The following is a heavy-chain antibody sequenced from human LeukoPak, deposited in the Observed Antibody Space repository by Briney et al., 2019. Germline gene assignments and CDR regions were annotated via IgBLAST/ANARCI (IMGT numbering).Heavy chain of an antibody. Sequence: SGTLSLTCSVSGGSIRSHYWSWIRQPPGKGLEWIGYIYYSGSTNYKPSLKSRVTISVDTSKNQFSLKLSSVTAADTAVYYCAWGYNYYYMDVWGKGTTVTVSS. CDR2: IYYSGST. CDR1: GGSIRSHY. V-gene: IGHV4-59*11. CDR3: AWGYNYYYMDV. D-gene: IGHD3-16*01. J-gene: IGHJ6*03.